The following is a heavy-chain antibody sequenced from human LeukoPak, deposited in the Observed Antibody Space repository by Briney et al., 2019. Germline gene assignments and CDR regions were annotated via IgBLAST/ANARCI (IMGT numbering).Heavy chain of an antibody. D-gene: IGHD3-3*01. Sequence: SETLSLTCTVSGGSISSHYWSWIRQPPGKGLEWIGYIYYSGSTNYNPSLKRRVTISVDTSKNQFSLKLSSVTAADTAVYYCARAYYDFWSGYSGYYYYYMDVWGKGTTVTVSS. J-gene: IGHJ6*03. CDR2: IYYSGST. CDR3: ARAYYDFWSGYSGYYYYYMDV. CDR1: GGSISSHY. V-gene: IGHV4-59*11.